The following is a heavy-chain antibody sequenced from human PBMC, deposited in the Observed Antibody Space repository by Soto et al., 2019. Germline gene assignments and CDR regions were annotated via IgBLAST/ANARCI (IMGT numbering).Heavy chain of an antibody. CDR3: GKERRGRGWFVCNY. Sequence: GGSLRLSCAASGFNFRNHGMHWVRQAPGKGLEWVAVIWYDGSSQYYADSVKGRFTISRDNRENTLYLQMNSLRSDDTAIYYCGKERRGRGWFVCNYWGQGIVVTVSS. CDR2: IWYDGSSQ. V-gene: IGHV3-33*06. J-gene: IGHJ4*02. D-gene: IGHD6-19*01. CDR1: GFNFRNHG.